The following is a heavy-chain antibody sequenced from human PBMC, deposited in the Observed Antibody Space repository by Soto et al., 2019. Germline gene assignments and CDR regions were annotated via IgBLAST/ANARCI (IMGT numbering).Heavy chain of an antibody. CDR3: ARLGAQEIDP. CDR1: GGSISSSSYY. V-gene: IGHV4-39*01. D-gene: IGHD3-16*01. CDR2: IYYSGST. Sequence: SETLSLTCTVSGGSISSSSYYWGWIRQPPGKGLEWIGSIYYSGSTYYNPSLKSRVTISVDTSKNQFSLKLSSVTAADTAVYYCARLGAQEIDPWGQGTLVTVSS. J-gene: IGHJ5*02.